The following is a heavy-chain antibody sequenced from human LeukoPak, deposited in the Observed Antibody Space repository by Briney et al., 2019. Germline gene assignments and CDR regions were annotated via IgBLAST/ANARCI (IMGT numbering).Heavy chain of an antibody. V-gene: IGHV4-4*07. D-gene: IGHD5-12*01. J-gene: IGHJ3*02. CDR2: IYDGGKT. CDR3: ARDYIVESGVVAFDI. CDR1: GGFISSYF. Sequence: PSETLSLTCSVSGGFISSYFWNRIRQPAGKGLEWVGHIYDGGKTNYNPSLRGRATISVDTSSNQFSLELRSVTAADTAVYYCARDYIVESGVVAFDIWGQGTMVSVSS.